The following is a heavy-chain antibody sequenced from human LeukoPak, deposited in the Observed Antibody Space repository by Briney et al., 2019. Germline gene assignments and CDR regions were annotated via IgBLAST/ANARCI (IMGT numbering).Heavy chain of an antibody. J-gene: IGHJ4*02. Sequence: PGGSLRLSCAASGFTFSTYRMNWVRQPPGKGLEWVSDISSSGSTIYYADSVKGRFTISRDNAKNSLFLQMNSLRAEDTAVYYCARDYYGDYMFDYWGQGTLVTVSS. V-gene: IGHV3-48*04. CDR2: ISSSGSTI. D-gene: IGHD4-17*01. CDR1: GFTFSTYR. CDR3: ARDYYGDYMFDY.